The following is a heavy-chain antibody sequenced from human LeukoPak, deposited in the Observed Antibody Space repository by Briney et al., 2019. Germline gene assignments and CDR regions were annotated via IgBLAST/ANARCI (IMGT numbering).Heavy chain of an antibody. CDR3: ARRYCSSSSCLYFDF. Sequence: SETLSLTCAVYGGSFSGYYWSWIRQPPGKGLEWIGEINHSGSTNYNPSLKSRVTISVDTSKNQVSLKVNSVAAADTAVYYCARRYCSSSSCLYFDFWGLGTLVTVSS. D-gene: IGHD2-15*01. CDR1: GGSFSGYY. V-gene: IGHV4-34*01. CDR2: INHSGST. J-gene: IGHJ4*02.